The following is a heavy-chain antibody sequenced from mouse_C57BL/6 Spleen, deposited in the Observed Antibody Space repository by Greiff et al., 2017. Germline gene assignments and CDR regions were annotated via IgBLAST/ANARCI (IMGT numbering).Heavy chain of an antibody. V-gene: IGHV1-59*01. J-gene: IGHJ4*01. D-gene: IGHD1-1*01. CDR1: GYTFTSYW. CDR3: ARRYYGSSDYAMDY. Sequence: QVQLQQPGAELVRPGTSVKLSCKASGYTFTSYWMHWVKQRPGQGLEWIGVIDPSDSYTNYNQKFKGKATLTVDTSSSTAYLQLSSLTSEDSAVYYCARRYYGSSDYAMDYWGQGTSVTVSS. CDR2: IDPSDSYT.